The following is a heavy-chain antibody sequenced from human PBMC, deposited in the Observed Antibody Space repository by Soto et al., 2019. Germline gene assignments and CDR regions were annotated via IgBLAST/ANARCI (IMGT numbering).Heavy chain of an antibody. CDR2: ISYDGSNK. CDR3: AKDFHSSGWAAYNFDY. V-gene: IGHV3-30*18. CDR1: GFTFRNYG. D-gene: IGHD6-25*01. J-gene: IGHJ4*02. Sequence: QVQLVESGGGVVQPGRSLRLSCAPSGFTFRNYGMHWIRQAPGKGLEWVALISYDGSNKYYADSVKGRFTISRDNTKNTLYLQMNSLRAEDSAVYYCAKDFHSSGWAAYNFDYWGQGTLVTLSS.